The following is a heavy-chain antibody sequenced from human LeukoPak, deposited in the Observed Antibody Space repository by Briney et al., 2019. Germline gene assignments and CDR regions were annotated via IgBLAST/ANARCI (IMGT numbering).Heavy chain of an antibody. CDR3: ARRGDGYKLDY. CDR1: GGSISSSNW. D-gene: IGHD5-24*01. Sequence: SGTLSLTCAVSGGSISSSNWWSWVRQPPGKGLEWIGEIYHSGSTNYNPSLKSRVTMSLDTSKNQFSLRLSSVTVADTAVYYCARRGDGYKLDYWGQGTLVTVSS. CDR2: IYHSGST. J-gene: IGHJ4*02. V-gene: IGHV4-4*02.